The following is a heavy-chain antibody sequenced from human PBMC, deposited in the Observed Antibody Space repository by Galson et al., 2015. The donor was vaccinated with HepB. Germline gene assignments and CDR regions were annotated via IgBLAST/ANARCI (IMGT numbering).Heavy chain of an antibody. D-gene: IGHD4-17*01. CDR1: RFTFGSTA. CDR2: ISANGGSR. J-gene: IGHJ5*02. CDR3: AKGYGLFDL. Sequence: SLRLSCAASRFTFGSTAMTWVRQAPGKGLEWVSGISANGGSRFYAESVKGRFTISRDNSKNTLSFQMNSLRAEDTAVYYCAKGYGLFDLWGREPWSPSPQ. V-gene: IGHV3-23*01.